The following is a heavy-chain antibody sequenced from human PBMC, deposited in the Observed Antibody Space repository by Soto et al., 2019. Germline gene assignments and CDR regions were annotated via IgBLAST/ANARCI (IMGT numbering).Heavy chain of an antibody. CDR2: ITGSGGGT. CDR1: GFTFSSFA. CDR3: AKRGSYPSTYYFDY. J-gene: IGHJ4*02. V-gene: IGHV3-23*01. Sequence: GGSLRLSCAVSGFTFSSFAMAWVRQGPGKGLECVSVITGSGGGTYYAASVKGRFTISRDNSKNTLYPQMNSLRAEDTAVYYCAKRGSYPSTYYFDYWGQGTLVTVSS. D-gene: IGHD1-26*01.